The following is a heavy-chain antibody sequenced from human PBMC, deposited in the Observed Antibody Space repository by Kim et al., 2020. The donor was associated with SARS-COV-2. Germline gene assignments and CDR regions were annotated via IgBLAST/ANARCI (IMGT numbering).Heavy chain of an antibody. Sequence: GGSLRLSCAASGFTFSSYAMHWVRQAPGKGLEWVAVISYDGSNKYYADSVKGRFTISRDNSKNTLYLQMNSLRAEDTAVYYCARAVSGRLYYFDYWGQGTLVTVSS. CDR3: ARAVSGRLYYFDY. CDR1: GFTFSSYA. CDR2: ISYDGSNK. D-gene: IGHD1-26*01. V-gene: IGHV3-30*04. J-gene: IGHJ4*02.